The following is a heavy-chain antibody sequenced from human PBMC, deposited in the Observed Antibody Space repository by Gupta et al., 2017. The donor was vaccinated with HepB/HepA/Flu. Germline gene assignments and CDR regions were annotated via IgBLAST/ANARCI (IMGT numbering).Heavy chain of an antibody. CDR1: GFSLTTSGMC. Sequence: HVTLRESGPALVKPTQTLTLTSTFSGFSLTTSGMCVSWIRQPPGKALEWLARIDWDDDKYYSTSLKTRLTISKDTSKNQVVLTMTNVDPVDTATYYCARIRSSSNLIDSWGQGTLVTVSS. CDR3: ARIRSSSNLIDS. D-gene: IGHD6-6*01. J-gene: IGHJ4*02. CDR2: IDWDDDK. V-gene: IGHV2-70*15.